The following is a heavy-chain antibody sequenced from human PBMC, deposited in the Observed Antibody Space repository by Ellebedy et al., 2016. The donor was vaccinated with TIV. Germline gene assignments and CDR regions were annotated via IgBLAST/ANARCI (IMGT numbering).Heavy chain of an antibody. CDR1: GFTFDSYG. V-gene: IGHV3-30*03. J-gene: IGHJ2*01. CDR3: ARPRGITIFERILYFDL. CDR2: VSYVGTND. Sequence: PGGSLRLSCAASGFTFDSYGMHWVRQAPGKGLEWVAVVSYVGTNDDNADSVKGRFTTNRDNSPHTLFLQMDRLRVEDTAVYDCARPRGITIFERILYFDLWGRGTLVTVSS. D-gene: IGHD3-3*01.